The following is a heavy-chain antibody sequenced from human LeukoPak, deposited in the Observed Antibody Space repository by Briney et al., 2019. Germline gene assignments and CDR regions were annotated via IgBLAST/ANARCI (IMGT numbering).Heavy chain of an antibody. V-gene: IGHV3-23*01. CDR1: GFTFSSYE. Sequence: PGGSLRLSCAASGFTFSSYEMNWVRQAPGKGLEWVSTISGSGGSTSYADSVKGRFTISRDNSKNTLYLQMNSLRAEDTAVYYCAKDRRLAAFDFGGQGTLVTVSS. CDR2: ISGSGGST. CDR3: AKDRRLAAFDF. J-gene: IGHJ4*02. D-gene: IGHD6-25*01.